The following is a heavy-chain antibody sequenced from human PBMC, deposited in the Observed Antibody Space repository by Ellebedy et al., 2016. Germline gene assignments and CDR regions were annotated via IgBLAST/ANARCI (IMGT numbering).Heavy chain of an antibody. J-gene: IGHJ4*02. Sequence: ASVKVSCXASGYTFTSYAMHWVRQAPGQRLEWMGWINAGNGNTKYSQKFQGRVTITRDTSASTAYMELSSLRSEDTAVYYCARGFTMTTVMGYWGQGTLVTVSS. D-gene: IGHD4-17*01. CDR1: GYTFTSYA. CDR2: INAGNGNT. V-gene: IGHV1-3*01. CDR3: ARGFTMTTVMGY.